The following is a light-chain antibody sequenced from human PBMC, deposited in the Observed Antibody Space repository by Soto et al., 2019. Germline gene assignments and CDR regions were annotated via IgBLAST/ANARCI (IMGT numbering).Light chain of an antibody. J-gene: IGKJ4*01. CDR2: GAS. CDR3: QQYNNWPPVLT. CDR1: QSVSSD. Sequence: EIVMTQPPATLSVSPWERATLSCRASQSVSSDLAWYQQKPGQAPRLLIYGASTRATDIPARFSGSGSGTEFTLTISSLQSEDFAVYYCQQYNNWPPVLTFGGGTKVDIK. V-gene: IGKV3-15*01.